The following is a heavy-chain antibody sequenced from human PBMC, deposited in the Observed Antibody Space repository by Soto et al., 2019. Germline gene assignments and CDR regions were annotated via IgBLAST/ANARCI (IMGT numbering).Heavy chain of an antibody. CDR1: GYTFTSYG. CDR2: ISAYNGNT. Sequence: GASVKVSCKASGYTFTSYGISWVRQAPGQGLEWMGWISAYNGNTNYAQKLQGRVTMTTDTSTSTAYMELRSLRSDDTAVYYCARDPLPYCGGDCSYYFDYWGQGTLVTVSS. J-gene: IGHJ4*02. D-gene: IGHD2-21*02. CDR3: ARDPLPYCGGDCSYYFDY. V-gene: IGHV1-18*04.